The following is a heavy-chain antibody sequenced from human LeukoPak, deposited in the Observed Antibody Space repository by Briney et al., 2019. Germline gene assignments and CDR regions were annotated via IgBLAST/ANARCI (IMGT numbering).Heavy chain of an antibody. J-gene: IGHJ4*02. CDR3: AKDMDYDILTGYFDY. CDR1: EFSVGSNY. Sequence: GGSLRLSCAASEFSVGSNYMTWVRQAPGKGLEWVSLIYSGGSTYYADSVKGRFTISRDNAKNSLYLQMNSLRAEDMALYYCAKDMDYDILTGYFDYWGQGTLVTVSS. CDR2: IYSGGST. V-gene: IGHV3-53*05. D-gene: IGHD3-9*01.